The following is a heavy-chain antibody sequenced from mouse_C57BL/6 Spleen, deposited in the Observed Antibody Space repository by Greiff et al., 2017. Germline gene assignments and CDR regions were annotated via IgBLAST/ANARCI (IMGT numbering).Heavy chain of an antibody. J-gene: IGHJ2*01. CDR3: ARGGPCFDY. D-gene: IGHD3-3*01. CDR1: GYAFSSSW. V-gene: IGHV1-82*01. Sequence: QVHVKQSGPELVKPGASVKISCKASGYAFSSSWMNWVKQRPGQGLEWIGRIYPGDGGTNYNGKFKGKATLTADKSSSTAYLQLGSLTSEASEVYFCARGGPCFDYWGQGTTVTVSA. CDR2: IYPGDGGT.